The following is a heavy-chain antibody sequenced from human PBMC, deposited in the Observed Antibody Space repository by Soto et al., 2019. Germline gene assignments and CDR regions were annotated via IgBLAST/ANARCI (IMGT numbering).Heavy chain of an antibody. J-gene: IGHJ4*02. V-gene: IGHV3-33*01. CDR1: GFTFSSYG. Sequence: QVQLVESGGGVVQPGRSLRLSCAASGFTFSSYGMHWVRQAPGKGLDWVAIIWYDGSNKYYADSVKGRFTISRDNSKNTLYLQMRRLRAEDTAVYYCSRDLHDSSGYWAYYFDYWGQGTLVTVSS. D-gene: IGHD3-22*01. CDR2: IWYDGSNK. CDR3: SRDLHDSSGYWAYYFDY.